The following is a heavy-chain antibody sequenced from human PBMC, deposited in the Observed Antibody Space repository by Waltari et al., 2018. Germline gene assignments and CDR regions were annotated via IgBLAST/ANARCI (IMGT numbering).Heavy chain of an antibody. CDR2: ISWNSGSI. V-gene: IGHV3-9*01. CDR3: AKDMSSSPAYFDY. J-gene: IGHJ4*02. Sequence: EVQLVESGGGWVPPGRSLGLSCAASGFTFDDHDMHWVRQAPGKGLEWVSGISWNSGSIGYADSVKGRFTISRDNAKNSLYLQMNSLRAEDTALYYCAKDMSSSPAYFDYWGQGTLVTVSS. CDR1: GFTFDDHD. D-gene: IGHD6-6*01.